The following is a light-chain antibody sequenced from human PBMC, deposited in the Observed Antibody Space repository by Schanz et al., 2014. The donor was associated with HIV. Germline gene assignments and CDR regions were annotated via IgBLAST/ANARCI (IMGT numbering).Light chain of an antibody. J-gene: IGLJ1*01. CDR1: SSDVGRYNY. Sequence: QSALTQPASVSGSPGQSITISCTGTSSDVGRYNYLSWYQQHPGKAPKLMIFDVSKWPSGVPDRFSGSKSGNTASLTISGLQAEDEADYYCCSYAGSYVFGTGTKLTVL. CDR2: DVS. CDR3: CSYAGSYV. V-gene: IGLV2-11*01.